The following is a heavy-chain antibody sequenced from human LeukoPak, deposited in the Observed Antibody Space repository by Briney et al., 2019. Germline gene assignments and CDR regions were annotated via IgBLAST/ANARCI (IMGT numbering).Heavy chain of an antibody. CDR2: IYHSGST. CDR1: GYSISSGYY. J-gene: IGHJ6*03. Sequence: KPSETLSLTCAVSGYSISSGYYWGWIRQPPGKGPEGIGSIYHSGSTYYNPSLKSRVTRSVDTSNNQFSLKLSSVTAADTAVYYCARLAVRPFYYMDVWGKGTTVTVSS. D-gene: IGHD2-2*01. V-gene: IGHV4-38-2*01. CDR3: ARLAVRPFYYMDV.